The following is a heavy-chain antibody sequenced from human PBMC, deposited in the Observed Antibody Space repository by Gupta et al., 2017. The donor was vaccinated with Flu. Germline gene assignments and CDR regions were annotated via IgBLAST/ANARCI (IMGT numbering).Heavy chain of an antibody. CDR2: IWHNERNK. CDR3: VRDQGIAAAVYSYGMDV. CDR1: GFTFSNYG. D-gene: IGHD6-25*01. V-gene: IGHV3-33*01. Sequence: QVQVVESGGGVVQPGTSLRLSCAASGFTFSNYGMHWVRQSPGKGLEWVAVIWHNERNKYYADSVKGRFTISRDNSINTLYLQMTSLRVEDTAVYFCVRDQGIAAAVYSYGMDVWDRGTTVTVSS. J-gene: IGHJ6*02.